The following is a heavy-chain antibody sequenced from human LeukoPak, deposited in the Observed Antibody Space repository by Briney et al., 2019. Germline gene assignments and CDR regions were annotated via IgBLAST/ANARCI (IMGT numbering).Heavy chain of an antibody. CDR2: IYYSGST. D-gene: IGHD3-22*01. CDR1: GGSISSYY. CDR3: ARTYYYDSSGYYLNY. V-gene: IGHV4-59*01. Sequence: SETLSLTCAVYGGSISSYYWSWIRQPPGKGLEWIGYIYYSGSTNYNPSLKSRVTISVDTSKNQFSLKLSSVTAADTAVYYCARTYYYDSSGYYLNYWGQGTLVTVSS. J-gene: IGHJ4*02.